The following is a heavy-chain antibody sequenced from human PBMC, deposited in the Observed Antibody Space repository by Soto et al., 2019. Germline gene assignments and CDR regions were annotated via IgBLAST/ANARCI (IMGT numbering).Heavy chain of an antibody. CDR3: ARVTTFYDILTSSYALNYFDY. V-gene: IGHV3-53*01. D-gene: IGHD3-9*01. Sequence: LRLSCAASGFSVTSNYMTWVRQAPGKGLECVSVIYAGGNTYHPDSVKGRFTISSDNSKNTLFLQMNNLRAEDTAVYYCARVTTFYDILTSSYALNYFDYWGQGTRVTVSS. CDR1: GFSVTSNY. J-gene: IGHJ4*02. CDR2: IYAGGNT.